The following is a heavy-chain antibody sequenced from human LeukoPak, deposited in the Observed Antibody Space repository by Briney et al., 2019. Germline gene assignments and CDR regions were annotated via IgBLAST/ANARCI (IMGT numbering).Heavy chain of an antibody. Sequence: GGSLRLSCAASGFTFSGSAMHWVRQASGKGLEWVGRIRSKANSYTTAYAASVKGRFTISRDDSKNTAYLQMNSLKTEDTAVYYCTRHQEVGVEWAPDYWGQGTLVTVSS. V-gene: IGHV3-73*01. CDR2: IRSKANSYTT. CDR3: TRHQEVGVEWAPDY. J-gene: IGHJ4*02. D-gene: IGHD1-26*01. CDR1: GFTFSGSA.